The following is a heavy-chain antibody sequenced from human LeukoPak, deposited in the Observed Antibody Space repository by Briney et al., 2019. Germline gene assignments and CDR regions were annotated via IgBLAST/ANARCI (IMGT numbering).Heavy chain of an antibody. Sequence: SETLSLTRTVSGGSISSGGYYWSWIRQHPGKGLEWIGYIYYSGSTYYNPSLKSRVTISVDTSKNQFSLKLSSVTAADTAVYYCARGEGEAPPNFDYWGQGTLVTVSS. D-gene: IGHD1-26*01. CDR3: ARGEGEAPPNFDY. CDR2: IYYSGST. CDR1: GGSISSGGYY. J-gene: IGHJ4*02. V-gene: IGHV4-31*03.